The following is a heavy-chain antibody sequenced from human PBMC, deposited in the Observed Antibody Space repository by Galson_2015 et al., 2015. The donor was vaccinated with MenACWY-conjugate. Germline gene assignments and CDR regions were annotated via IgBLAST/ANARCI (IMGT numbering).Heavy chain of an antibody. J-gene: IGHJ4*02. V-gene: IGHV3-66*04. D-gene: IGHD3-3*01. CDR3: TRPRNWSGYSPFDY. CDR1: GFTVSSNY. CDR2: IYSDGNT. Sequence: SLRLSCAASGFTVSSNYMNWVRQAPGKGLEWVSIIYSDGNTHYADSVKGRFTISRDNSKNTLYLQMNSLRAEDTAVYYCTRPRNWSGYSPFDYWGQGTLVTVSS.